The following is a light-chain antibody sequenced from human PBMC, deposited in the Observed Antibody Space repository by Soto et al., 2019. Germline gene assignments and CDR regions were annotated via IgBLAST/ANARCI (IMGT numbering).Light chain of an antibody. CDR2: AAY. CDR1: QSISSY. Sequence: DIQMTQSTSYLSASVGDSVTITFRSSQSISSYLNWYQQKPGKAPKLLIYAAYSLQSGVTSRFSGSGSGTEFTLTISSLQSEDFAVYYCQQYNNWPRTVGPVTKVEIK. J-gene: IGKJ1*01. V-gene: IGKV1-39*02. CDR3: QQYNNWPRT.